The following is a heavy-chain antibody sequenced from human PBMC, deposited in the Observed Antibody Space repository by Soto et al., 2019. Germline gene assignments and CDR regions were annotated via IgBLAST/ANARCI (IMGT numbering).Heavy chain of an antibody. V-gene: IGHV3-30*03. J-gene: IGHJ4*02. CDR2: VSDDGDTT. CDR3: ASEGHHVVGADAFSFDY. CDR1: GFIFSTYG. D-gene: IGHD1-26*01. Sequence: QVRLVESGGGEVQPGRSLRLSCAASGFIFSTYGMHWVRQAPGKGLQWVAVVSDDGDTTYYAESVKGRFTVSRDNSEDKIYLDIDDLRPEDTAVYYYASEGHHVVGADAFSFDYWGRGTLVTVSS.